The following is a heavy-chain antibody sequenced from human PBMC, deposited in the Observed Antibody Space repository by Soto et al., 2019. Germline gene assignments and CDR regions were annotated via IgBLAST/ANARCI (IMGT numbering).Heavy chain of an antibody. CDR3: ARSRLGAYHYLYSVMDV. J-gene: IGHJ6*01. CDR2: INHSGST. CDR1: GGSFSGYY. Sequence: SETLSLTCAVYGGSFSGYYWSWIRQPPGKGLEWIGEINHSGSTNYNPSLKSRVTISVDTSKNQFSLKLSSVTAADTAVYYCARSRLGAYHYLYSVMDVWGHGTTVTVSS. V-gene: IGHV4-34*01.